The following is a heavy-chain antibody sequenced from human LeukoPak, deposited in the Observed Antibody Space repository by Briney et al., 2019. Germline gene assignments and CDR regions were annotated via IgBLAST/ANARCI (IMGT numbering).Heavy chain of an antibody. Sequence: GGSLRLSCAASGFTFSSYEMNWVRQAPGKGLEWVSYISSSGSTIYYADSVKGRFTISRDNAKNSLYPQMNSLRAEDTAVYYCASLYGGFYYWGQGTLVTVSS. D-gene: IGHD4-23*01. CDR1: GFTFSSYE. CDR3: ASLYGGFYY. J-gene: IGHJ4*02. V-gene: IGHV3-48*03. CDR2: ISSSGSTI.